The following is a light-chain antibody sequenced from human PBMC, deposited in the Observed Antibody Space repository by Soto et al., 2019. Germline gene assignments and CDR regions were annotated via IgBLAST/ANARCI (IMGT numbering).Light chain of an antibody. CDR2: GAS. CDR3: QQYNNWPPWT. CDR1: QSVSSN. V-gene: IGKV3-15*01. Sequence: IVMTQSPATLSVSPGERATLSCRSSQSVSSNLAWYQRRPGQAPRLLIYGASTRAAGITARFSGSGSETEFTLTNSSLQSEDFAVYYCQQYNNWPPWTFGQGTKVE. J-gene: IGKJ1*01.